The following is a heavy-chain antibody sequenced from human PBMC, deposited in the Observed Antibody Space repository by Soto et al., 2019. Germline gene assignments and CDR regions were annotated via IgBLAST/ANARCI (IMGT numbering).Heavy chain of an antibody. V-gene: IGHV3-30-3*01. CDR2: ISYDGSNK. CDR3: AREKGVVAATNYYYYGMDV. J-gene: IGHJ6*02. D-gene: IGHD2-15*01. CDR1: GFTFSSYA. Sequence: PGGSLRLSCAASGFTFSSYAMHWVRQAPGKGLEWVAVISYDGSNKYYADSVKGRFTISRDNSKNTLYLQMNSLRAEDTAVYYCAREKGVVAATNYYYYGMDVWGQGTTVTVSS.